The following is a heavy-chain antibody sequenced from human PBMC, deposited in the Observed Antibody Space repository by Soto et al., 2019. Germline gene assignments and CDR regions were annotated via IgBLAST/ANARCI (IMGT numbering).Heavy chain of an antibody. D-gene: IGHD3-22*01. CDR3: ARGRYYDNSGYYYNWFDP. CDR1: GFTFSNYA. Sequence: GGSLRLSCEASGFTFSNYAMSWVRQAPGKRLEWVAVISYDGNNKYHADSVRGRFTISRDNSKDTLYLQMNSPRAEDTAVYYCARGRYYDNSGYYYNWFDPWGQGTLVTVSS. J-gene: IGHJ5*02. CDR2: ISYDGNNK. V-gene: IGHV3-30-3*01.